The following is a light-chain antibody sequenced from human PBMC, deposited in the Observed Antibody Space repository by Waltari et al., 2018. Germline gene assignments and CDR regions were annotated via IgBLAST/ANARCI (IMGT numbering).Light chain of an antibody. V-gene: IGKV1-6*01. CDR1: TDIGNE. CDR2: AAS. CDR3: LQDYIYPWT. J-gene: IGKJ1*01. Sequence: AIQMTQSPSSPSASVGDSVTITCRASTDIGNEFGWYQHKPGKAPNLLIYAASTYQSGVPSRFSGSGSGTDFTLTISSLQPEDFATYYCLQDYIYPWTFGQGTKVEI.